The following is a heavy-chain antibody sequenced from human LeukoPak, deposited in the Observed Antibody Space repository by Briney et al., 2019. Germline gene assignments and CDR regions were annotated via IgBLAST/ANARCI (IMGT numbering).Heavy chain of an antibody. Sequence: PSETLSLTCTVSGGSISSYYWSWIRQPPGKGLEWIGYIYYSGSTNYNPSLKSRVTISVDTSKNQFSLKLSSVTAPDTAVYYCARGIYSSGWILDYWGQGTLVTVSS. CDR1: GGSISSYY. J-gene: IGHJ4*02. CDR2: IYYSGST. CDR3: ARGIYSSGWILDY. V-gene: IGHV4-59*01. D-gene: IGHD3-22*01.